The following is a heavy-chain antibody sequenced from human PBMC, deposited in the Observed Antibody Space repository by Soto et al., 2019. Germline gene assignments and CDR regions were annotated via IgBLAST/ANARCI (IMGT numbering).Heavy chain of an antibody. CDR3: AKDIPDDKRSPI. CDR2: ISGSGGST. J-gene: IGHJ3*02. D-gene: IGHD2-21*01. CDR1: GLTFSCCG. V-gene: IGHV3-23*01. Sequence: PGGSLRLSCAASGLTFSCCGMHWVRQAPGKGLEWVSAISGSGGSTYYADSVKGRLTISRDNSKNTLYLQMNSLRAEDTAVYYCAKDIPDDKRSPIWGQGTMVTVSS.